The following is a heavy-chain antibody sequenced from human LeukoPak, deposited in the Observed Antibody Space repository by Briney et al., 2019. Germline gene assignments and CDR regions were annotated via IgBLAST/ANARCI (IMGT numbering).Heavy chain of an antibody. CDR1: GFTFSSYS. D-gene: IGHD1-1*01. J-gene: IGHJ4*02. CDR3: ATTTGTTWGYFDY. V-gene: IGHV3-21*01. CDR2: ISSSSSYI. Sequence: PVVSLGLSCAASGFTFSSYSMNWVRQAPGKGLEWVSSISSSSSYIYYAESVKGRFTISRDNAKNSLYLQMNSLRAEDTAVYYCATTTGTTWGYFDYWGQGTLVTVSS.